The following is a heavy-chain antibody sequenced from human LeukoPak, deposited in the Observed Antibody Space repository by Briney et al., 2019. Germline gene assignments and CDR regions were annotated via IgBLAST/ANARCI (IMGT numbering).Heavy chain of an antibody. V-gene: IGHV4-39*07. J-gene: IGHJ5*02. CDR1: GCSISSSSYY. Sequence: SETLSLTCTVSGCSISSSSYYWGWIRQPPGKGLEWIGSIYYSGSTYYNPSLKSRVTISVDTSKNQFSLKLSSVTAADTAVYYCARTKNWFDPWGQGTLVTVSS. CDR3: ARTKNWFDP. CDR2: IYYSGST.